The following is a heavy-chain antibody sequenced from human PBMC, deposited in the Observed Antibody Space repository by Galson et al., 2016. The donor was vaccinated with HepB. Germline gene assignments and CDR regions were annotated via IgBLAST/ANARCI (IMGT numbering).Heavy chain of an antibody. Sequence: SVKVSCKASGYTFSNYGISWVRQAPGQGLEWMGIINPGGGSTIYAPKFQGRVTMTSDMSTSTVYLELNSLRHEDTAVYYCARFGDLLTGYHSFGDLRGSFDLWGRGTLVSVSS. D-gene: IGHD3-9*01. V-gene: IGHV1-46*01. CDR1: GYTFSNYG. J-gene: IGHJ2*01. CDR2: INPGGGST. CDR3: ARFGDLLTGYHSFGDLRGSFDL.